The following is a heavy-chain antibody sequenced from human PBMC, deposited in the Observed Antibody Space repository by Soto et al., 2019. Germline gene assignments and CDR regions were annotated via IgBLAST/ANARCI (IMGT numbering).Heavy chain of an antibody. D-gene: IGHD3-9*01. CDR3: ALAGGYDVLTGYRNRFDP. CDR2: ISWNSGTI. V-gene: IGHV3-9*01. CDR1: GFSFDDYA. Sequence: GGSLRLSCAASGFSFDDYAMHWVRQAPGKGLEWVSGISWNSGTIGYADSVKGRFTISRDNAKNSLYLQMNSLRAEDTAVYYCALAGGYDVLTGYRNRFDPWGQGTLVTVSS. J-gene: IGHJ5*02.